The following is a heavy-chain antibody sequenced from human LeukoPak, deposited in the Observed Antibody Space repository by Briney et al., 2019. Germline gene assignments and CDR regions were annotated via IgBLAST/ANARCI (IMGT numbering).Heavy chain of an antibody. J-gene: IGHJ4*02. CDR2: IKHDGSVQ. V-gene: IGHV3-7*04. Sequence: GGSLRLSCAASGFTFSSYWMNWIRQAPGRGLEWVANIKHDGSVQYYVDSVKGRFTISRDNAKNSLYLQMNSLRAVDTAVYYCSRGFFSHWGQGTLVTVSS. CDR1: GFTFSSYW. D-gene: IGHD3-3*01. CDR3: SRGFFSH.